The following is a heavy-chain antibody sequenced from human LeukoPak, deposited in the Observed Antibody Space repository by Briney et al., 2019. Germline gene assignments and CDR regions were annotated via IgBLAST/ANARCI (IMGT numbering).Heavy chain of an antibody. D-gene: IGHD2-2*02. CDR1: GYTHTELS. J-gene: IGHJ3*02. Sequence: APVKVSCKVSGYTHTELSMHWVRQAPGKGLEWMGGFDPEDGETIYAQKFQGRVTMTEDTSTDTAYMELSSLRSEDTAVYYCATSGHCSSTSCYKDAFDIWGQGTMVTVSS. CDR2: FDPEDGET. V-gene: IGHV1-24*01. CDR3: ATSGHCSSTSCYKDAFDI.